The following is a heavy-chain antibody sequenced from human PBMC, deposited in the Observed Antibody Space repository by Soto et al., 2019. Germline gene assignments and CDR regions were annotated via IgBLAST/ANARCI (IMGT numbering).Heavy chain of an antibody. Sequence: SETLSLTCTVSGGSISSGYYWSWIRQHPVKGLEWIGYIYYSGNTYYNPSLKSRVSISLDTSKSQFSLKLDSVTAADTAVYYCAKDLTRQPHYYFDYWGQGTLVTVSS. CDR2: IYYSGNT. J-gene: IGHJ4*02. D-gene: IGHD3-3*01. CDR3: AKDLTRQPHYYFDY. CDR1: GGSISSGYY. V-gene: IGHV4-31*03.